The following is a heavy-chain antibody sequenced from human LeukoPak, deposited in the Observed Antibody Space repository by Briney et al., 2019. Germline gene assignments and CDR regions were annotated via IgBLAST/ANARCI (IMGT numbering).Heavy chain of an antibody. V-gene: IGHV3-33*01. Sequence: GGSLRLSCAASGFTFSSYGMHWVRQAPGRGLEWVAVIWYDGSNKYYADSVKGRFTISRDNSKNTLYLQMNSLRAEDTAVYYCARGGASNWFDPWGQGTLVTVSP. CDR2: IWYDGSNK. J-gene: IGHJ5*02. CDR3: ARGGASNWFDP. CDR1: GFTFSSYG.